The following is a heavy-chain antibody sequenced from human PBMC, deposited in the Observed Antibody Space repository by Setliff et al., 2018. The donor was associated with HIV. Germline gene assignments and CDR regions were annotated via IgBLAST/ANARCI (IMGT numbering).Heavy chain of an antibody. CDR2: ILHNGTI. D-gene: IGHD1-26*01. J-gene: IGHJ4*02. CDR3: GRGPRIVGASCAVIDY. V-gene: IGHV4-34*01. CDR1: GGALSGYS. Sequence: PSETLSLTCAVYGGALSGYSWSWIRQSPGKGLEWIGEILHNGTIKYNPSLKSRVALSIDTSKRKISLTLTSLTTADTAVYYCGRGPRIVGASCAVIDYWGQGKPVTVSS.